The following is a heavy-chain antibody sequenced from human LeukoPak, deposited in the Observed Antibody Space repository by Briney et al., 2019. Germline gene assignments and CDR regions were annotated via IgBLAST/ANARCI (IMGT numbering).Heavy chain of an antibody. CDR2: VSANNGNT. Sequence: ASVMVFCKATGYIYVQQRCHSLRQAPGQGLEWMGWVSANNGNTKYAQKLHGRVTITINTPTSTAYMELSSLRSDDTAVYYCAYGSEDSRGYYFAYTLTLFDSWGQGTLVSVSS. CDR3: AYGSEDSRGYYFAYTLTLFDS. V-gene: IGHV1-18*04. D-gene: IGHD3-22*01. J-gene: IGHJ5*01. CDR1: GYIYVQQR.